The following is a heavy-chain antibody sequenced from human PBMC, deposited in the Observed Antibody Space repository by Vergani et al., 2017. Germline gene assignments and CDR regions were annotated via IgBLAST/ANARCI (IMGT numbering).Heavy chain of an antibody. D-gene: IGHD4-23*01. J-gene: IGHJ2*01. CDR1: GGSISSSSYY. V-gene: IGHV4-39*01. CDR3: ARHKSGYGGYWYFDL. Sequence: QLQLQESGPGLVKPSETLSLTCTVSGGSISSSSYYWGWIRQPPGKGLEWIGSIYYSGSTYYNPSLKSRVTISVDTSKNQFSLKLSSVTAADTAVYYCARHKSGYGGYWYFDLWGRGTLVTVSS. CDR2: IYYSGST.